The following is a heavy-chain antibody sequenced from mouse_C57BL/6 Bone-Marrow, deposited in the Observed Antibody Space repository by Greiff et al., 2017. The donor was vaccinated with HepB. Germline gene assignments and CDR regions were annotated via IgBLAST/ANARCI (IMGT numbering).Heavy chain of an antibody. CDR2: INPSSGYT. CDR3: ARESLITTVVATDWYFDV. D-gene: IGHD1-1*01. Sequence: VKLMESGAELAKPGASVKLSCKASGYTFTSYWMHWVKQRPGQGLEWIGYINPSSGYTKYNQKFKDKATLTADKSSSTAYMQLSSLTYEDSAVYYCARESLITTVVATDWYFDVWGTGTTVTVSS. J-gene: IGHJ1*03. CDR1: GYTFTSYW. V-gene: IGHV1-7*01.